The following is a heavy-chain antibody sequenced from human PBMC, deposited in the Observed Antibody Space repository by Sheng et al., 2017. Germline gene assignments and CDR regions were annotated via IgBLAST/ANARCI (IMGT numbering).Heavy chain of an antibody. CDR3: ARGLAARQRVWGISVDY. D-gene: IGHD3-16*01. CDR2: IWYDGSNK. Sequence: QVQLVESGGGVVQPGRSLRLSCAASGFTFSSYGMHWVRQAPGKGLEWVAVIWYDGSNKYYADSVKGRFTISRDNSKNTLYLQMNSLRAEDTAVYYCARGLAARQRVWGISVDYWGQGT. V-gene: IGHV3-33*01. CDR1: GFTFSSYG. J-gene: IGHJ4*02.